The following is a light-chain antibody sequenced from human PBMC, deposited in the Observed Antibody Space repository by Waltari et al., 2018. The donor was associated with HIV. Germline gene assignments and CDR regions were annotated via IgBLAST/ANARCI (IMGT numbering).Light chain of an antibody. CDR2: AAS. CDR3: QQSFSTPLT. CDR1: KSISSC. Sequence: DIQMTQSPSSLSASVGDRVTITCRASKSISSCLNWYQQKPGKAPNLLIYAASSLQSGVPSRFSDSGSATDFTLTISSLQPEDFATYYCQQSFSTPLTFGGGTKVQIK. V-gene: IGKV1-39*01. J-gene: IGKJ4*01.